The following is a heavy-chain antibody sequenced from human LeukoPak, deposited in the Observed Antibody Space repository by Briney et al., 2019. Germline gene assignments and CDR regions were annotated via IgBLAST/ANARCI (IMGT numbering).Heavy chain of an antibody. V-gene: IGHV4-39*01. CDR2: IYYSGST. J-gene: IGHJ4*02. D-gene: IGHD1-26*01. CDR1: GGSISSSSYY. CDR3: ARQEVVGATGGDY. Sequence: PSETLSLTCTVSGGSISSSSYYWGWIRQPPGKGLEWIGSIYYSGSTYYNPSLKSRVTISVDTSKNQFSLKLSSVTGADTAVYYCARQEVVGATGGDYWGQGTLVTVSS.